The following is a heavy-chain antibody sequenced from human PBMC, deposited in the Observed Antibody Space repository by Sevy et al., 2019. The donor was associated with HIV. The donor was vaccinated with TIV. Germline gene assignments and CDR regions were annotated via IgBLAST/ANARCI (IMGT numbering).Heavy chain of an antibody. D-gene: IGHD3-22*01. V-gene: IGHV3-30-3*01. CDR1: GFTFSSYA. CDR2: ISDDGSNK. CDR3: AREQFFDGSAWAPICFQH. Sequence: GGSLRLSCAASGFTFSSYAMHWVRQAPGKALEWVAVISDDGSNKHYADSVKGRFTISRDNSKNTLYLQMNSLRAEDTAVYYCAREQFFDGSAWAPICFQHWGQGTLVTVSS. J-gene: IGHJ1*01.